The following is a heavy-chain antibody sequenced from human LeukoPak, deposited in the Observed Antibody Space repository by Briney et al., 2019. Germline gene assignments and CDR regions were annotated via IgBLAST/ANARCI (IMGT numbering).Heavy chain of an antibody. CDR3: ARPVVLGAYLRGAYYFDS. V-gene: IGHV3-33*01. Sequence: ARSLRLSCAASGFTFSNYGMHWVRQAPCKGLEWVAVIWYDGSDKYHADYVKGLFTNSRDNSKHTLYLHMNSLRVEDTAVYYCARPVVLGAYLRGAYYFDSWGQGTLVTVSS. CDR1: GFTFSNYG. CDR2: IWYDGSDK. D-gene: IGHD3-16*01. J-gene: IGHJ4*02.